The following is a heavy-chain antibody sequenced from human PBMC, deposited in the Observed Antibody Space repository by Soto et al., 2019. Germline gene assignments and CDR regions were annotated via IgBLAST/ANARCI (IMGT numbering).Heavy chain of an antibody. CDR2: TKNNANGYTT. CDR1: GFTFSDHY. Sequence: EVQLVESGGGLVQPGGSLRLSCVASGFTFSDHYMDWVRQAPGKGLEWVGRTKNNANGYTTKYAASVNGRFTISRDESKTQLYLQKHSLQTEDTSVYYCARLSPDVTGGGDCGGTIRPPYSLTYWGQGTQVTVSS. J-gene: IGHJ4*02. D-gene: IGHD2-21*02. CDR3: ARLSPDVTGGGDCGGTIRPPYSLTY. V-gene: IGHV3-72*01.